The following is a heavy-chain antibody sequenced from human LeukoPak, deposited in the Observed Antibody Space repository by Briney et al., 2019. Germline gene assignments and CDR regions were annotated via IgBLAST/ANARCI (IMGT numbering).Heavy chain of an antibody. Sequence: PGGSLRLSCAASGLNFNNNDMDWVRQAPGKGLEWVAVIWDDGSNKYYAESVKGRFTISRDISKNMLYLQMNSLRVEDTAVYYCAKERGGQDGDFDLWGRGTLVTVSS. V-gene: IGHV3-33*06. J-gene: IGHJ2*01. D-gene: IGHD3-10*01. CDR2: IWDDGSNK. CDR3: AKERGGQDGDFDL. CDR1: GLNFNNND.